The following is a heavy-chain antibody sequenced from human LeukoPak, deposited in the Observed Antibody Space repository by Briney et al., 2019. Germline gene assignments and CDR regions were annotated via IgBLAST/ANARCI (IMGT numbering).Heavy chain of an antibody. Sequence: ASVKVSCKASGGTFSSYAISWVRQAPGQGLEWMGRIIRIFGIANYAQKFQGRVTITADKSTSTAYMELSSLRSEDTAVYYCAREGPFIAARLFSGDWFDPWGQGTLVTVSS. CDR2: IIRIFGIA. J-gene: IGHJ5*02. CDR3: AREGPFIAARLFSGDWFDP. V-gene: IGHV1-69*04. CDR1: GGTFSSYA. D-gene: IGHD6-6*01.